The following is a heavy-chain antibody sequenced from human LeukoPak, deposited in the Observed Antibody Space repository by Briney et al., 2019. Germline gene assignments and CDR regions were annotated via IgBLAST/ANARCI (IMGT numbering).Heavy chain of an antibody. Sequence: SETLSLTCAVYGGSFSGYYWSWIRQPPGKGLEWIGEINHSGSTNYNPSLKSRVTLSVDTSKNQFSLKLSSVTAADTAVYYCARGSGGRSTTLGMDVWGQGTTVTVSS. CDR1: GGSFSGYY. J-gene: IGHJ6*02. V-gene: IGHV4-34*01. CDR2: INHSGST. D-gene: IGHD2-15*01. CDR3: ARGSGGRSTTLGMDV.